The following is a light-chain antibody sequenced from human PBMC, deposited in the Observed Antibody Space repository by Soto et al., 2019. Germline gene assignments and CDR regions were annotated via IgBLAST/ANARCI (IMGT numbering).Light chain of an antibody. CDR1: QSVSTN. V-gene: IGKV3-15*01. J-gene: IGKJ4*01. CDR3: QQDNNWPLP. CDR2: GTS. Sequence: ETVMTQSPATLSVSPGERATLSCRASQSVSTNLAWYQQKPGQAPRLLIYGTSTRATGIPARFSGSGSGTGFTLPLSRLQSEDFSVYLWQQDNNWPLPFGGGTRVEIK.